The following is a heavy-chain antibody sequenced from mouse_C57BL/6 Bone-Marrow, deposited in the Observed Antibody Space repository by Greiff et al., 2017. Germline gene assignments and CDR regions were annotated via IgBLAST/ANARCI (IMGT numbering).Heavy chain of an antibody. Sequence: QVQLQQPGAELVKPGASVKLSCKASGYTFTSYWMHWVKQRPGQGLEWIGMILPNSGSTNYNEKFKSKTTLTVDKSSSPAYMQLSILTAEDSAVYYCARTGIYYGNVGVADWGQGTLVTGSA. J-gene: IGHJ3*01. D-gene: IGHD2-1*01. CDR1: GYTFTSYW. CDR3: ARTGIYYGNVGVAD. CDR2: ILPNSGST. V-gene: IGHV1-64*01.